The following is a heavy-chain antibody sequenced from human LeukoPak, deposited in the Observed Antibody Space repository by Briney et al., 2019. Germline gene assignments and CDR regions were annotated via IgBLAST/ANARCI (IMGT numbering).Heavy chain of an antibody. Sequence: GGSLRLSCAASGFTFSSYSMNWFRQAPGKGLEWVSSIGYGGSDTHYADSVKGRFTVSRDNAKNSLYLQMNSLRAEDTAVYYCARDSDSGGFDYWGQGTLVTVSS. D-gene: IGHD5-12*01. J-gene: IGHJ4*02. CDR3: ARDSDSGGFDY. V-gene: IGHV3-21*01. CDR1: GFTFSSYS. CDR2: IGYGGSDT.